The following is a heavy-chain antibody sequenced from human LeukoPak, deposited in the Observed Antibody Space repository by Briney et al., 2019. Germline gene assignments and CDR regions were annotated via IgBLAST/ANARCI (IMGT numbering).Heavy chain of an antibody. CDR3: TTTTVTTWLNAFDI. CDR2: IESETDGGTT. J-gene: IGHJ3*02. Sequence: PGESLRLSCAASGFTFSNAWMSWVRQAPGKGLEWVGRIESETDGGTTHYAAPVKGRFIISRDDSKTTLYLQMNSLKPEDTAVYYCTTTTVTTWLNAFDIWGQGTMVTVSS. CDR1: GFTFSNAW. D-gene: IGHD4-17*01. V-gene: IGHV3-15*04.